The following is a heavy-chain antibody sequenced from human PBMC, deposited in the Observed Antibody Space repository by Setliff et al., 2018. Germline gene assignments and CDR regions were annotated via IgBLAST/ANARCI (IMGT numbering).Heavy chain of an antibody. J-gene: IGHJ6*03. CDR2: IYSSGST. CDR3: ARPYYYASGRSGYYYYYYYMDV. D-gene: IGHD3-10*01. V-gene: IGHV4-4*08. Sequence: LSLTCTVSGGSISSDYWSWIRQPPGKGLEWIGYIYSSGSTKYNPSLKSRVTISVDTSKNQFSLKLNSVTAADTAIYYCARPYYYASGRSGYYYYYYYMDVWGKGTTVTVSS. CDR1: GGSISSDY.